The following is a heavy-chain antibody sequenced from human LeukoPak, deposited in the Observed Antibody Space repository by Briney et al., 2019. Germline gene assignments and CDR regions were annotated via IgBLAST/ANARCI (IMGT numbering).Heavy chain of an antibody. V-gene: IGHV4-59*12. CDR3: ARELLTEGFDY. CDR2: IYYSGST. Sequence: SETLSLTCTVSGGSISSYYWSWIRQPPGKGLEWIGYIYYSGSTNYNPSLKSRVTISVDTSKNQFSLKLSSVTAADTAVYYCARELLTEGFDYWGQGTLVTVSS. D-gene: IGHD2-15*01. J-gene: IGHJ4*02. CDR1: GGSISSYY.